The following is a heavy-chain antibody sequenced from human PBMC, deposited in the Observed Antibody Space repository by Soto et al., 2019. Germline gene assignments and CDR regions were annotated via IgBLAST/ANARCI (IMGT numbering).Heavy chain of an antibody. V-gene: IGHV4-59*01. CDR1: GGSISSYY. CDR3: AREASSKYYFDY. J-gene: IGHJ4*02. CDR2: IYYSGST. Sequence: PSETLSLTCTVSGGSISSYYWSWIRQPPGKGLEWIGYIYYSGSTNYNPSLKSRVTISVDTSKNQFSLKLRSVTAADTAVYYCAREASSKYYFDYWGQGTLVTVSS.